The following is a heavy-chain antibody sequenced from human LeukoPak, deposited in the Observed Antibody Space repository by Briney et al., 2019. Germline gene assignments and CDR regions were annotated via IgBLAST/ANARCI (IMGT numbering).Heavy chain of an antibody. V-gene: IGHV3-23*01. CDR2: ISGGGGST. J-gene: IGHJ4*02. CDR3: AKRSED. CDR1: GFTFSSYA. Sequence: GSLRLSCAASGFTFSSYAMTWVRQAPGKGLEWVSTISGGGGSTNYTDSVKGRFTISRDNSKNTLYLQMNSLRAEDTAVYYKAKRSEDWGQGTLVTVSS.